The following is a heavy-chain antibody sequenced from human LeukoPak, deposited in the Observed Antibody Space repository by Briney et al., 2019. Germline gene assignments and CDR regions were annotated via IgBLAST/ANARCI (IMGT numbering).Heavy chain of an antibody. D-gene: IGHD6-19*01. CDR2: INPNSVGT. J-gene: IGHJ5*02. V-gene: IGHV1-2*02. CDR3: ARDLLPLSGYSSGWDSGNWFDP. CDR1: GYTVTRYY. Sequence: ASVKASCKASGYTVTRYYMHWGRRAAGQGLEGMGWINPNSVGTNYAKKFQCRVTMTRETSISTAYMELSRLRSDDTAVYSCARDLLPLSGYSSGWDSGNWFDPWGQGTLVTVSS.